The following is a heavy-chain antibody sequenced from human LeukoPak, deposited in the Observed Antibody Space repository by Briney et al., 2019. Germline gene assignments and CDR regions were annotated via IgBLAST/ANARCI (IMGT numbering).Heavy chain of an antibody. D-gene: IGHD1-1*01. CDR1: GYTFTSYY. Sequence: ASVKVSCKTPGYTFTSYYMHWVRQAPGQGLEWMGIIKPSGGSTSYAQKFQGRVTMTRDTSTSTVYMELSSLRSEDTAVYYCARETNDWDFDYWGQGTLVTVSS. J-gene: IGHJ4*02. CDR3: ARETNDWDFDY. CDR2: IKPSGGST. V-gene: IGHV1-46*01.